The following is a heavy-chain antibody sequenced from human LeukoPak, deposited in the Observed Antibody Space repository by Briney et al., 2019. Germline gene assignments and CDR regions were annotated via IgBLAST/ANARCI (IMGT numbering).Heavy chain of an antibody. D-gene: IGHD3-3*01. J-gene: IGHJ4*02. CDR1: GYTLTELS. CDR3: ATGVFGQQTDSGDY. Sequence: ASVKVSCKVSGYTLTELSMHWVRQAPGKGLEWMGGFDPEDGETIYAQKFQGRVTMTEDTSTDTAYMELSSLRSEDTAVYYCATGVFGQQTDSGDYWGQGTLVTVSS. V-gene: IGHV1-24*01. CDR2: FDPEDGET.